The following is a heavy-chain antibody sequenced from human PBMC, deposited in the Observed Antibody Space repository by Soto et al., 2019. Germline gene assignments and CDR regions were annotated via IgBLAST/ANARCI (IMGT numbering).Heavy chain of an antibody. J-gene: IGHJ4*02. CDR2: INPSDGST. CDR3: TREAGQLERRDFDY. CDR1: GYTFTSYY. D-gene: IGHD1-1*01. V-gene: IGHV1-46*03. Sequence: QVQLVQSGAAGKKPGASVKVSCKASGYTFTSYYMHWVRQAPGQGLEWMGIINPSDGSTTYAQKVQGRVTMTRDTSTSTVYMELSSLISEDTAVYYCTREAGQLERRDFDYWGQGTLVTVSS.